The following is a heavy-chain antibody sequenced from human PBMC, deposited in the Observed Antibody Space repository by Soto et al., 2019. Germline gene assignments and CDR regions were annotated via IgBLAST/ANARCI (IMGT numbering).Heavy chain of an antibody. J-gene: IGHJ5*02. D-gene: IGHD6-25*01. V-gene: IGHV3-33*08. CDR1: GFTFSSFG. CDR3: TREGTFGSGSNEAWFDP. CDR2: IWYDGSKE. Sequence: QEQLAESGGGVVQPGTSLRLSCTASGFTFSSFGMNWVRQAPGKGLEWVALIWYDGSKEYYADSVKGRFTISRDDSKNTVYLQMDSLRAEDTAVYYCTREGTFGSGSNEAWFDPWGQETLVTVSS.